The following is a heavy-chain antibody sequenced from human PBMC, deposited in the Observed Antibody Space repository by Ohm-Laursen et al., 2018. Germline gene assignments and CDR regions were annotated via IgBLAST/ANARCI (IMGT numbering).Heavy chain of an antibody. D-gene: IGHD2-15*01. CDR1: GYTFTSYD. J-gene: IGHJ4*02. V-gene: IGHV1-8*01. Sequence: GASVKVSCNVSGYTFTSYDINWVRQATGQGLEWMGWMNPNSGNTGYAQKFQGRVTMTRNTSISTAYMELSSLRSEDTAVYYCARRSGRARPVVDFDYWGQGTLVTVSS. CDR3: ARRSGRARPVVDFDY. CDR2: MNPNSGNT.